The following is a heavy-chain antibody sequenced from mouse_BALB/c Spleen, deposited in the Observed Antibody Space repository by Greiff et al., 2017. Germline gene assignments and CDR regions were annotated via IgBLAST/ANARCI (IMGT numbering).Heavy chain of an antibody. J-gene: IGHJ3*01. CDR2: ILPGSGST. D-gene: IGHD3-2*02. CDR1: GYTFSSYW. Sequence: QVQLQQSGAELMKPGASVKISCKATGYTFSSYWIEWVKQRPGHGLEWIGEILPGSGSTNYNEKFKGKATFTADTSSNTAYMQLSSLTSEDSAVYDCARTAQAMDYWGQGTLVTVSA. V-gene: IGHV1-9*01. CDR3: ARTAQAMDY.